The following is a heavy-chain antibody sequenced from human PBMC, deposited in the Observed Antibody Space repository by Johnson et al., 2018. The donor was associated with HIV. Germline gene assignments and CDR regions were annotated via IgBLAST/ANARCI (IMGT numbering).Heavy chain of an antibody. D-gene: IGHD2-15*01. CDR1: GFIFDDYG. CDR3: AGAYGSGACEI. V-gene: IGHV3-53*03. J-gene: IGHJ3*02. CDR2: IYSGGIT. Sequence: VQLVESGGDVVRPGGSLRLSCAGSGFIFDDYGMRWVRQPPGKGLEWVSVIYSGGITYYADSVKGRFTISRDNSKNTLYLQMNSLRAEDTAVYYWAGAYGSGACEIWGQGTMVTVSS.